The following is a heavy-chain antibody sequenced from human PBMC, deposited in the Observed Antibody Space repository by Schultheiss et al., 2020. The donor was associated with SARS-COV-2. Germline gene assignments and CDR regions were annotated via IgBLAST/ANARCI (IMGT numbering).Heavy chain of an antibody. D-gene: IGHD1-7*01. V-gene: IGHV4-34*01. Sequence: SQTLSLTCAVYGGSFSGYYWSWIRQPPGKGLEWIGSIYYSGSTYYNPSLKSRVTISVDTSKNQFSLKLSSVTAADTAVYYCARGPRHDGTTLWFDPWGQGTLVTVSS. J-gene: IGHJ5*02. CDR2: IYYSGST. CDR1: GGSFSGYY. CDR3: ARGPRHDGTTLWFDP.